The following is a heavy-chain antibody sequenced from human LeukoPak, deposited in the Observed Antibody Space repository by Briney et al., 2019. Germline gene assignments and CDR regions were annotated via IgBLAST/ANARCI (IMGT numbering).Heavy chain of an antibody. CDR1: GYTFTSYY. D-gene: IGHD3-16*01. Sequence: ASVKVSCKASGYTFTSYYMHWVRQAPGQGLEWMGIINPSGGSTSYAQKFQGRVTMTRDTSTSTDYMELSSLRSEDTAVYYCARGGSNYYYYYYMDVWGKGTTVTVSS. CDR2: INPSGGST. J-gene: IGHJ6*03. CDR3: ARGGSNYYYYYYMDV. V-gene: IGHV1-46*01.